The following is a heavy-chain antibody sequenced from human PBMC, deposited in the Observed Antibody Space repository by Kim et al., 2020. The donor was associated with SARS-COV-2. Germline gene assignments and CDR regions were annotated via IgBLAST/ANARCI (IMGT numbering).Heavy chain of an antibody. CDR3: AKDKWYYSAMDV. CDR1: GFAFSSNA. V-gene: IGHV3-23*01. D-gene: IGHD2-8*01. Sequence: GGSLRLSCAASGFAFSSNAMSWVRQAPGKGLEWVSSISGTGNDLYYADSVRGRFTISRDIGKNTLYLQMNSLRAEDTAIYYCAKDKWYYSAMDVWGEGTTVTVSS. CDR2: ISGTGNDL. J-gene: IGHJ6*04.